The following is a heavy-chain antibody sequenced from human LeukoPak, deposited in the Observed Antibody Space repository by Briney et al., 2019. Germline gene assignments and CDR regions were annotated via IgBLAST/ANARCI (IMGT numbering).Heavy chain of an antibody. D-gene: IGHD2-2*01. Sequence: SETLSLTCAVYGGSFSGYYWSWIRQPPGKGLEWIGEINHSGSTNYNPSLKSRVTISVDTSKNQFSLKLSSVTAADTAVYYCARAAPYCSSTSCFPPSGGPSYYYGMDVWGQGTTVTVSS. CDR1: GGSFSGYY. J-gene: IGHJ6*02. CDR2: INHSGST. CDR3: ARAAPYCSSTSCFPPSGGPSYYYGMDV. V-gene: IGHV4-34*01.